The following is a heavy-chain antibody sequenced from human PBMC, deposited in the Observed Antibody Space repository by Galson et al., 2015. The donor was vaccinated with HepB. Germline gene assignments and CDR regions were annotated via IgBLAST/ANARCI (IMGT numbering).Heavy chain of an antibody. V-gene: IGHV3-74*01. D-gene: IGHD7-27*01. Sequence: SLRLSCAASGFTFSHSWLHWVRQSPRKGLVWVSRINPDGSSTSYADSVKGRFTISRDNARNTLHLQLNSPTDEDTALYFCVSTNWGAPYYWGQGTLVTVSS. CDR2: INPDGSST. CDR3: VSTNWGAPYY. CDR1: GFTFSHSW. J-gene: IGHJ4*02.